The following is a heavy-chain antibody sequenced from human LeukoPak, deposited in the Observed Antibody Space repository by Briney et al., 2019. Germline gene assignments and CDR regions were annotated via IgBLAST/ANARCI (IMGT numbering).Heavy chain of an antibody. V-gene: IGHV1-18*01. CDR1: GYTFSSYG. J-gene: IGHJ5*02. CDR3: ARDVGDIVTIPAAISVP. D-gene: IGHD2-2*01. Sequence: SSVKVSCKASGYTFSSYGISWVRQAPGQGLEWMGWISAYNGNTNYAQMVQGRATMTTDTSTSTAYMEVRSLRSDDTAMYYCARDVGDIVTIPAAISVPWGQGTLVTVSS. CDR2: ISAYNGNT.